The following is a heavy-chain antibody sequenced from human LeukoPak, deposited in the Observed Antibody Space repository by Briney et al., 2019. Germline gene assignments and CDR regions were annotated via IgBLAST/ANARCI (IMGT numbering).Heavy chain of an antibody. D-gene: IGHD6-19*01. V-gene: IGHV3-11*01. J-gene: IGHJ4*02. CDR2: ISSSGSTI. CDR1: GFTFSDYY. Sequence: GGSLRLSCAASGFTFSDYYMSWIRQAPGKGLEWVSYISSSGSTIYYADSVKGRFTISRDNAKNSLYLQMNSLRAEDTAFYYCARVAGSGWLPIFNYWGQGTLVTVSS. CDR3: ARVAGSGWLPIFNY.